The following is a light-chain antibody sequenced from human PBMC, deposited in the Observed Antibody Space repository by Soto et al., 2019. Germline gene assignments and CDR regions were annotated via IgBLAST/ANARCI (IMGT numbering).Light chain of an antibody. Sequence: QSALTQPASVSGSPGQSITISCTGTNSDIGGYNYVSWYQQHPDKAPKLIIYNVSNRPSGISYRFSASKSGSTASLTISGLQAEDEADYFCSSYSSSSTLVMFGGGTQLTVL. CDR3: SSYSSSSTLVM. CDR2: NVS. J-gene: IGLJ3*02. CDR1: NSDIGGYNY. V-gene: IGLV2-14*01.